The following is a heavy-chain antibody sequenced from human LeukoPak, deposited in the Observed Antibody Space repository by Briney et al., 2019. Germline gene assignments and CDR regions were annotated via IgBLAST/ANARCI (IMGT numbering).Heavy chain of an antibody. CDR2: IYYSGST. V-gene: IGHV4-59*01. Sequence: PSETLSLTCTVSGGSISSYYWSWIRQPPGKGLEWIGYIYYSGSTNYNPSLKSRVTISVDTSKNQFSLKLSSVTAADTAVYYCARVRGLHWYFDLWGRGTLVTVSS. D-gene: IGHD3-3*01. CDR3: ARVRGLHWYFDL. J-gene: IGHJ2*01. CDR1: GGSISSYY.